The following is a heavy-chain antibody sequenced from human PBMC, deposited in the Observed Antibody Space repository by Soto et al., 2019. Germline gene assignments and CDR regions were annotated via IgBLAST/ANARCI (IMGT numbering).Heavy chain of an antibody. D-gene: IGHD6-25*01. CDR3: AKVVAAGARWFDP. J-gene: IGHJ5*02. Sequence: GSLRLSCAASGCTFISYAMTLVRQAPGKGLEWVSVISGSNDTIYYAHSVKGRFTISRDNSKSTLYLQLNSLRAEDTAVYYCAKVVAAGARWFDPWGPGTLVTV. CDR2: ISGSNDTI. CDR1: GCTFISYA. V-gene: IGHV3-23*01.